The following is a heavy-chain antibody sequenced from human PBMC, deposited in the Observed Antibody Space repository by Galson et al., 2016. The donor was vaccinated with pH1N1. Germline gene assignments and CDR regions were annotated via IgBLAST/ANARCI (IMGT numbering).Heavy chain of an antibody. V-gene: IGHV3-21*06. CDR3: ARGRSSGWEHWYFDL. D-gene: IGHD6-19*01. J-gene: IGHJ2*01. Sequence: VSSITGDSIYIYYPDSVRGRFTISRDNAKNSLYLQMNSLRVEDTAIYYCARGRSSGWEHWYFDLWGRGTLVTVSS. CDR2: ITGDSIYI.